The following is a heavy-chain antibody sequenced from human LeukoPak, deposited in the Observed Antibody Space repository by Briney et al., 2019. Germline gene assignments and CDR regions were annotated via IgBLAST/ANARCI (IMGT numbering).Heavy chain of an antibody. J-gene: IGHJ4*02. Sequence: GGSLRLSCAASGFTFSSYSMNWVRQAPGKGLEWVSYISSRSSSIYYADSVKGRFTLSRDNAKNSLYLQMNSLRDEDTAVYYCARDYHRLFDYWGQGTLVTVSS. CDR2: ISSRSSSI. V-gene: IGHV3-48*02. CDR1: GFTFSSYS. D-gene: IGHD2-2*01. CDR3: ARDYHRLFDY.